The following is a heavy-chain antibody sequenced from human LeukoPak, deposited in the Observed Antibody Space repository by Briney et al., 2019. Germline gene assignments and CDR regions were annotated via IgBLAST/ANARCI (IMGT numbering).Heavy chain of an antibody. CDR2: INPSGGST. Sequence: ASVKVSCKASGYTFTSYYMHWVRQAPGQGLEWMGIINPSGGSTSYAQKLQGRVTMTRDTSTSTVYMELSSLRSEDTAVYYCARAGYRRNYDYVWGSYRYPFVYWGQGTLVTVSS. CDR3: ARAGYRRNYDYVWGSYRYPFVY. V-gene: IGHV1-46*01. CDR1: GYTFTSYY. D-gene: IGHD3-16*02. J-gene: IGHJ4*02.